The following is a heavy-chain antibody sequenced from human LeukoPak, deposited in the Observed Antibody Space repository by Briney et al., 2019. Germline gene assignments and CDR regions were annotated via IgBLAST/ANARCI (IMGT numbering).Heavy chain of an antibody. J-gene: IGHJ3*02. D-gene: IGHD3-10*01. CDR2: INHSGST. Sequence: SETLSLTCAVYGGPFSGYYWNWIRQSPGKGLEWIGEINHSGSTNYNPSLKSRVTISVDTSKNQFSLKLSSVTAADTAVYYCTRAVRGVWGIDTFDIWGQGTMVTVSS. CDR3: TRAVRGVWGIDTFDI. V-gene: IGHV4-34*01. CDR1: GGPFSGYY.